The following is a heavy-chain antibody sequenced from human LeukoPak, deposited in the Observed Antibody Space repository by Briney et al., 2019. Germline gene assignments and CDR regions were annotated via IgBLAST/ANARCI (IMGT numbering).Heavy chain of an antibody. CDR1: GFTFRGHT. Sequence: VGSLRLSCAASGFTFRGHTMGWVRQAPGEGLESVSSINNSGDDTYYTDSVKGRFTISRDNSKNTLYLQMNSLRAEDTAVYHCLEGLVGIIRYAMDVWGQGATVTVFS. CDR2: INNSGDDT. D-gene: IGHD6-6*01. J-gene: IGHJ6*02. V-gene: IGHV3-23*01. CDR3: LEGLVGIIRYAMDV.